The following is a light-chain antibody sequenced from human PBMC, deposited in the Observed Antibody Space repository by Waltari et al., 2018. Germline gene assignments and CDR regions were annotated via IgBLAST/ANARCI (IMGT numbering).Light chain of an antibody. V-gene: IGLV2-11*01. CDR1: RSDVGGYNY. Sequence: QSALTQPRSVSGSPGQSVTISCTGTRSDVGGYNYVSWYQQHPGKAPKLMIYDVRKRPSGVPDRFSGSKSGNTASLTISGLQAEDEADYYCCSYAGSYLWVFGGGTKLTVL. J-gene: IGLJ3*02. CDR2: DVR. CDR3: CSYAGSYLWV.